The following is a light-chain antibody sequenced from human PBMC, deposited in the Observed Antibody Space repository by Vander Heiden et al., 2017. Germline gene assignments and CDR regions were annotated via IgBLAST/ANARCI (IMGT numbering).Light chain of an antibody. CDR3: SSYTSSSTLV. CDR2: EVS. V-gene: IGLV2-14*01. Sequence: QSPLTQPASVSGSPAQPTTFSCTATSSGVGRYDYVCRYQQPPGKAPNLMIYEVSHRPSGVSNRFSGSKSGNTASLTISVLQAEDEADYYCSSYTSSSTLVFGEGTKLTVL. CDR1: SSGVGRYDY. J-gene: IGLJ2*01.